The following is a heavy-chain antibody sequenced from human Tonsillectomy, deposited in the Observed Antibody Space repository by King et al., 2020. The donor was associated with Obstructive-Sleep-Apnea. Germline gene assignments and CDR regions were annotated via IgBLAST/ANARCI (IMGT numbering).Heavy chain of an antibody. CDR2: INTNTGIP. Sequence: VQLVKSGSELKKPGASVEISCKASGYTFTAYAMNWVRQAPGQGLQWVGWINTNTGIPTYAQGFTGRFVFSLATSVSTAYLQISSLKTDDTAVYYCARGPRLLDSWGQGTLVTVSS. CDR1: GYTFTAYA. V-gene: IGHV7-4-1*02. CDR3: ARGPRLLDS. J-gene: IGHJ4*02. D-gene: IGHD2-21*02.